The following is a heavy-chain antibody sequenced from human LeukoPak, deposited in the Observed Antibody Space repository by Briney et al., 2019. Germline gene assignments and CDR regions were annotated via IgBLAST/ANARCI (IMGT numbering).Heavy chain of an antibody. CDR2: IYSGGST. J-gene: IGHJ4*02. Sequence: GGSLRLSCAASGFTVSSNYMSWVRQAPGKGLEWVSVIYSGGSTYYADSVKGRFTISRDNSKNTLYLQMNSLRAEDTAVYYRATNYYYDSSGCDYWGQGTLVTVSS. CDR1: GFTVSSNY. CDR3: ATNYYYDSSGCDY. D-gene: IGHD3-22*01. V-gene: IGHV3-66*01.